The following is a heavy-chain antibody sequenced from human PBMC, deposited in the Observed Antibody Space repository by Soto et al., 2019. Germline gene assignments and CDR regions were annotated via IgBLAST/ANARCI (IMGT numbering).Heavy chain of an antibody. CDR2: MSNEESHT. Sequence: QVQLVESGGGVVQPGRSLRLSCAASGFTFSSNGMHWVRQAPGKGLEWVAVMSNEESHTSFADSAKGRFTISRDNSKNTLYLQMNSLRAEDSGIYYCTKGCSSSSNCYIIDYWGQGALVTVSS. D-gene: IGHD2-15*01. J-gene: IGHJ4*02. CDR1: GFTFSSNG. CDR3: TKGCSSSSNCYIIDY. V-gene: IGHV3-30*18.